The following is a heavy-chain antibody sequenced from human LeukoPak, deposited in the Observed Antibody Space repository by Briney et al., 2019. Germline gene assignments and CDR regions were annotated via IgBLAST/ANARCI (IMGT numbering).Heavy chain of an antibody. J-gene: IGHJ3*02. V-gene: IGHV4-4*09. CDR3: ARSGPTAGRPDGFDI. Sequence: KPSETLSLTCTVSGDSINDHYWSWIRQPPGEGLEWIAYIYSSVSTNYNPSLKSRVTISIDTSKSQFSLKLTSVTAADAGVYYCARSGPTAGRPDGFDIWGQGTMVTVSS. CDR2: IYSSVST. D-gene: IGHD2-2*01. CDR1: GDSINDHY.